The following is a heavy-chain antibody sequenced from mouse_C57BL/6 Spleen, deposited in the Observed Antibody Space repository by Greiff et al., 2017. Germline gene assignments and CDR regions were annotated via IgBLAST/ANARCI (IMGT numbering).Heavy chain of an antibody. CDR1: GYAFSSSW. CDR3: AKTGFDY. Sequence: QVQLKQSGAELVKPGASVKISCKASGYAFSSSWMNWVKQRTGKGLEWIGQIYPGDGDTNYNGKFKGKATLTADKSSSTAYMQLSSLTSEDSAVYFCAKTGFDYWGQGTTLTVSS. CDR2: IYPGDGDT. J-gene: IGHJ2*01. V-gene: IGHV1-80*01.